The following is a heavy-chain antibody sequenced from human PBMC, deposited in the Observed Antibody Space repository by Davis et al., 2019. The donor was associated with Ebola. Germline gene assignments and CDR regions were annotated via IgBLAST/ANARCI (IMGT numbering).Heavy chain of an antibody. J-gene: IGHJ4*02. D-gene: IGHD2-15*01. Sequence: ASVKVSCKASGYSFTRYDINWVRQATGQGLEWMGWMNPDSGNTGYAEKFQGRVTMTRNTSISTTYMEVSSLRSEDTAVYYCARRLGVSKDTRHDHWGQGTLVTVSS. V-gene: IGHV1-8*01. CDR3: ARRLGVSKDTRHDH. CDR1: GYSFTRYD. CDR2: MNPDSGNT.